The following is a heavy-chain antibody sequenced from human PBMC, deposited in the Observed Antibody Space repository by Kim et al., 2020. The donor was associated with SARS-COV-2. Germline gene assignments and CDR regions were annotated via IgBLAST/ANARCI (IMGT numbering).Heavy chain of an antibody. D-gene: IGHD6-19*01. Sequence: GGSLRLSCATSGFTFSSYSMSWVRQAPGKGLDWVSAITSSGGGTRYADSVKGRFTISRDNSNNTLYLQMNGLRAEDTALYYCAKVGSAWWYFDCWGQGTL. CDR1: GFTFSSYS. CDR2: ITSSGGGT. V-gene: IGHV3-23*01. CDR3: AKVGSAWWYFDC. J-gene: IGHJ4*02.